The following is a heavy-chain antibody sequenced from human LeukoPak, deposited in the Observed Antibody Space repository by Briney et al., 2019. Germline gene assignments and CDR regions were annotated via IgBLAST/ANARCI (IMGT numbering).Heavy chain of an antibody. V-gene: IGHV4-61*02. CDR2: SYNSGST. D-gene: IGHD1-26*01. J-gene: IGHJ3*02. CDR1: GGSMSSGSYY. CDR3: ARDPGGAVFDI. Sequence: SETLSLTCTVSGGSMSSGSYYWSWIRQPAGKGLEWIGRSYNSGSTDYNPSLKSRVTISVDTSKNQFSLKLSSVTAADTAMYYCARDPGGAVFDIWGQGTMVTVFS.